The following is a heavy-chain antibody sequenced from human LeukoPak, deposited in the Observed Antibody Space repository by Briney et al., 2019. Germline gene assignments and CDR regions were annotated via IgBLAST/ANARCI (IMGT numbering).Heavy chain of an antibody. CDR3: TSTGYYDSSGYYYFDY. CDR2: IRSKANSYAT. J-gene: IGHJ4*02. D-gene: IGHD3-22*01. Sequence: GGSLRLSCAASGFTFSGSAMHWVRQASGKGLKWVGRIRSKANSYATAYAASVKGRFTISRDDSKNTAYLQMNSLKTEDTAVYYCTSTGYYDSSGYYYFDYWGQGTLVTVSS. V-gene: IGHV3-73*01. CDR1: GFTFSGSA.